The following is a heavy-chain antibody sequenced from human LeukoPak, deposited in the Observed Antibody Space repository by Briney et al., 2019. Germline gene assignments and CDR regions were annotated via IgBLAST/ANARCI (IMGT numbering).Heavy chain of an antibody. Sequence: PGGTLRLSCAASGFTFSSYSMNWVRQAPGKGLEWVSSISSSSSYIYYADSVKGRFTISRDNAKNSLYLQMNSLRAEDTAVYYCASGSTFYDNSAYWGQGTLVTVSS. CDR3: ASGSTFYDNSAY. J-gene: IGHJ4*02. V-gene: IGHV3-21*01. CDR2: ISSSSSYI. D-gene: IGHD3-22*01. CDR1: GFTFSSYS.